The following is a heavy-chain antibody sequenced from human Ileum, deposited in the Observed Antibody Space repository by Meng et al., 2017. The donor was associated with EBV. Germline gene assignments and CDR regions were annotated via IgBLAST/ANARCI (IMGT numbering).Heavy chain of an antibody. CDR3: ARRRGGSGRDC. J-gene: IGHJ4*02. CDR1: GGSISSSNYY. D-gene: IGHD3-10*01. V-gene: IGHV4-39*01. Sequence: QVQLQESGPGLVKPSEPLSLTCTVSGGSISSSNYYWDWIRQPPGKGLEWIGAIYHSGSTSYNPSLQSRVTMFVDTSKNQFSLMLTSVTATDTAVYYCARRRGGSGRDCWGQGTLVTVSS. CDR2: IYHSGST.